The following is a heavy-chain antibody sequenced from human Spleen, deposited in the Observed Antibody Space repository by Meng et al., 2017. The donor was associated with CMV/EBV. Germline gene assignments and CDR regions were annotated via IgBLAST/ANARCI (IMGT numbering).Heavy chain of an antibody. D-gene: IGHD1-26*01. V-gene: IGHV3-74*01. Sequence: VELLDSGGVLVHPGGFLRLSCAASGFAFNQYVMHWVRQVQGKGLVWVSRISHDGTVISYADSVKGRFTISRDNSKNTLYLQMNSLRAEDTAVYYCARGGSYSWDYWGQGTLVTVSS. J-gene: IGHJ4*02. CDR1: GFAFNQYV. CDR3: ARGGSYSWDY. CDR2: ISHDGTVI.